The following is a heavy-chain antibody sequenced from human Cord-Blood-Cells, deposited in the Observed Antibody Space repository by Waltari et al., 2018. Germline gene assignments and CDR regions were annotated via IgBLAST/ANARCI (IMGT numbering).Heavy chain of an antibody. V-gene: IGHV3-13*01. J-gene: IGHJ4*02. CDR1: GFTFSSYD. CDR3: ARGGEYCSGGSCLYYFDY. CDR2: IGTAGDT. D-gene: IGHD2-15*01. Sequence: EVQLVESGGGLVQPGGSLRLSCAASGFTFSSYDMHWVRQATGKGLEWVSAIGTAGDTYYPGSVKGRFTISRENAKNSLYLQMNSLRAGDTAVYYCARGGEYCSGGSCLYYFDYWGQGTLVTVSS.